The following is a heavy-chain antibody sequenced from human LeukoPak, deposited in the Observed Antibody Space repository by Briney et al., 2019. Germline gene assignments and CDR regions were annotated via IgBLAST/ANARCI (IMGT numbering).Heavy chain of an antibody. CDR2: IYYSGST. J-gene: IGHJ4*02. CDR3: AGWAAGPDYYFDY. Sequence: SETLSLTCTVSGGSISSGGYYWSWIRQHPGKGLEWIGYIYYSGSTYYNPSLKSRVTISVDTSKNQFSLKLSSVTAADTAVYYCAGWAAGPDYYFDYWGQGTLVTVSS. D-gene: IGHD6-19*01. CDR1: GGSISSGGYY. V-gene: IGHV4-31*03.